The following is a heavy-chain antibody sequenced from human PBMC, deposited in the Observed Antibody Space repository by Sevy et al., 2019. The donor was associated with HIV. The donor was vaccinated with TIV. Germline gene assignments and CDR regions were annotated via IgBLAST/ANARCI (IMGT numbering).Heavy chain of an antibody. Sequence: ASVKVSCKTSGYTFNHYAITWVRQAPGQGLEWLGWINPYDAKTKYIQKLQGRVTMTTDTSASTAYMELRSLRSDDTAVYYCVRGYKYYFDTSGYSLDYWGQGTLVTVSS. D-gene: IGHD3-22*01. J-gene: IGHJ4*02. CDR1: GYTFNHYA. CDR2: INPYDAKT. CDR3: VRGYKYYFDTSGYSLDY. V-gene: IGHV1-18*04.